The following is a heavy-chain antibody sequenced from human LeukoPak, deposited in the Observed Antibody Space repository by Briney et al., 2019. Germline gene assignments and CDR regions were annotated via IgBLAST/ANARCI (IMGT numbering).Heavy chain of an antibody. J-gene: IGHJ4*02. V-gene: IGHV3-23*01. CDR3: ASDY. Sequence: PGGSLRLSCAASGFTFSNYAMTWVRQAPGKGLEWVSTISVSGADTFYADSVKGRFTITRDNSKNTLFLQMNSLTVDDTAVYYCASDYWGQGTLVTVSS. CDR1: GFTFSNYA. CDR2: ISVSGADT.